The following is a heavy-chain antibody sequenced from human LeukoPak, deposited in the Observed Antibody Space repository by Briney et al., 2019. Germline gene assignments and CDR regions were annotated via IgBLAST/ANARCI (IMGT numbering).Heavy chain of an antibody. V-gene: IGHV3-48*03. Sequence: GGSLRLSCAASGFTFSSYAMNWVRQAPGKGLEWVSYISSSASTIYYADSVRGRFTISRDNAKNSLYLQMNSLRAEDTAVYYCARSGYGATFEYWGQGTLVTVSS. CDR1: GFTFSSYA. CDR2: ISSSASTI. D-gene: IGHD5-12*01. CDR3: ARSGYGATFEY. J-gene: IGHJ4*02.